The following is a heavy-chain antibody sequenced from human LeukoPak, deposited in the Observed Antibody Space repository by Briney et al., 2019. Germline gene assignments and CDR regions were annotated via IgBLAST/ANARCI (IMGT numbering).Heavy chain of an antibody. Sequence: GGSLRLSCAASGFTFSSYEMNWAHQAPGKGLEWVSYISSSGSTIYYADSVKGRFTISRDNAKNSLYLQMNSLRAEDTAVYYCARTPPICSSTSCYQGYYYYGMDVWGKGTTVTVSS. V-gene: IGHV3-48*03. D-gene: IGHD2-2*01. CDR3: ARTPPICSSTSCYQGYYYYGMDV. J-gene: IGHJ6*04. CDR1: GFTFSSYE. CDR2: ISSSGSTI.